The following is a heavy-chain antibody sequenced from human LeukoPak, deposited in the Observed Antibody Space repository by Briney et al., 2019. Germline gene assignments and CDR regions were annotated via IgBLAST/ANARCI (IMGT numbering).Heavy chain of an antibody. V-gene: IGHV1-69*05. CDR1: GGTFSSYA. Sequence: SSVKVSCKASGGTFSSYAISWVRQAPGQGLEGMGGIIPIFGTANYAQKFQGRVTITTDESTSTAYMELSSLRSEDTAVYSCVRYGDSYNYSYAEVWGKGTPVTVSS. J-gene: IGHJ6*03. CDR2: IIPIFGTA. CDR3: VRYGDSYNYSYAEV. D-gene: IGHD3-22*01.